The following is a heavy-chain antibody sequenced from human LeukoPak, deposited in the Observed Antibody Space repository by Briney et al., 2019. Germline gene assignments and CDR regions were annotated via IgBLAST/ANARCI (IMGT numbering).Heavy chain of an antibody. Sequence: SETLFLTCNVSGDSISSFYWNWIRQSAGKGLEWIGRIYFGGSTYSSPSLKSRVTMSLDTSKNQFSLKLSSVTAADTAVYYCARGPDNYGSGSFYGYFDPWGQGTLVTVSS. V-gene: IGHV4-4*07. CDR1: GDSISSFY. D-gene: IGHD3-10*01. J-gene: IGHJ5*02. CDR3: ARGPDNYGSGSFYGYFDP. CDR2: IYFGGST.